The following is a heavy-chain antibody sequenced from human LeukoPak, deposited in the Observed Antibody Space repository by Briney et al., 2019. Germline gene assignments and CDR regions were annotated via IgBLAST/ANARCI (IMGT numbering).Heavy chain of an antibody. D-gene: IGHD3-16*02. J-gene: IGHJ4*02. CDR2: IYHSGSV. V-gene: IGHV4-38-2*02. CDR1: GYSISSGYY. CDR3: ARGPLVWGSYRQFRGHVDY. Sequence: SETLSLTCTVSGYSISSGYYWGWIRQPPGKGLEWIGSIYHSGSVYYNPSLKSRVTILVDTSKNQFSLKLSSVTAADTAVYYCARGPLVWGSYRQFRGHVDYWGQGTLVTVSS.